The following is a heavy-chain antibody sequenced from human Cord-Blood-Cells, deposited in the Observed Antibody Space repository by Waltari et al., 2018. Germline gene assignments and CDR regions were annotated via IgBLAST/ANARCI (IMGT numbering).Heavy chain of an antibody. CDR3: ATVWTTVDPFDY. D-gene: IGHD4-17*01. V-gene: IGHV1-24*01. Sequence: QVQLVQSGAEVKKPGASVKVSCKVSGYTLTELALHSVRKATGKGLEWMGGFDPEDGETIYAQKFQGRVTMTEDTSTDTAYMELSSLRSEDTAVYYCATVWTTVDPFDYWGQGTLVTVSS. CDR1: GYTLTELA. J-gene: IGHJ4*02. CDR2: FDPEDGET.